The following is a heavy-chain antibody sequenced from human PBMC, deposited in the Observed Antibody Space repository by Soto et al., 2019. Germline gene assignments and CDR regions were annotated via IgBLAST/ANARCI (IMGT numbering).Heavy chain of an antibody. CDR3: ARPLAPPAAALGH. V-gene: IGHV1-69*06. CDR2: IIPIFGTA. J-gene: IGHJ4*02. CDR1: GGTFSSYA. D-gene: IGHD6-13*01. Sequence: SVQVSCKASGGTFSSYAISWVRQAPGQGLEWMGGIIPIFGTANYAQKFQGRVTITADKSTSTAYMELSSLRSEDTAVYYCARPLAPPAAALGHWGQGTLVTVYS.